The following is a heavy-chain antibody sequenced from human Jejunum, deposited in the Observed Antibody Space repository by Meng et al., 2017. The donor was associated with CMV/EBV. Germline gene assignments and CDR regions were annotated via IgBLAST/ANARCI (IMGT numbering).Heavy chain of an antibody. D-gene: IGHD3-10*02. V-gene: IGHV6-1*01. Sequence: GSAWVDPPHTPSLACAPCGALCSRNSAAWILIRQSPSRGLEWLGRTYYRSKYYNDYALSVKSRITINPDTSKNQFSLQLNSVTPEDTAIYYCARDWGDVRGGFDFWGQGTLVTVSS. CDR3: ARDWGDVRGGFDF. J-gene: IGHJ4*02. CDR2: TYYRSKYYN. CDR1: GALCSRNSAA.